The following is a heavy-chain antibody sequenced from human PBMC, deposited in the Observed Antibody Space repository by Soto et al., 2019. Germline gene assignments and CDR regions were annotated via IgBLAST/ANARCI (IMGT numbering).Heavy chain of an antibody. J-gene: IGHJ6*02. CDR2: ISYDGSNK. Sequence: QVQLVESGGGVVQPGGSLGLSCAASGFTLSSYGLPWVRQAPGRGLGGGAVISYDGSNKYYADSVKGRFTISRENSKNTLYLQMNSLRAEDTAVYYCAKESYGSSWEKDDRTYGMDVWGQGTTVTVSS. CDR3: AKESYGSSWEKDDRTYGMDV. D-gene: IGHD6-13*01. V-gene: IGHV3-30*18. CDR1: GFTLSSYG.